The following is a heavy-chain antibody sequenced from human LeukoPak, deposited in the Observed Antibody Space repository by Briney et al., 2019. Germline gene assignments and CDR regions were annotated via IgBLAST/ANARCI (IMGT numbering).Heavy chain of an antibody. CDR2: INSDGSST. V-gene: IGHV3-74*01. J-gene: IGHJ1*01. CDR1: GFTFSSYW. D-gene: IGHD6-13*01. CDR3: AKAYRIAAAGTAPSQH. Sequence: PGGSLRLSCAASGFTFSSYWMHWVRQAPGKGLVWVSRINSDGSSTSYADSVKGRFTISRDNAKNTLYLQMNSLRAEDTAVYYCAKAYRIAAAGTAPSQHWGQGTLVTVSS.